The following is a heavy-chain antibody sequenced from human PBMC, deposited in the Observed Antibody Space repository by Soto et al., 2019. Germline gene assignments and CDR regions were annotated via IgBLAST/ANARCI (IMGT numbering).Heavy chain of an antibody. CDR1: GFTFSSYV. D-gene: IGHD4-17*01. CDR3: ALRTVTRNFFDY. Sequence: GGSLRLSCAASGFTFSSYVMSWVRQAPGKGLEWVSAISGSGGSTYYADSVKGRFTISRDNSKNTLYLQMNSLRAEDTAVYYCALRTVTRNFFDYWGQGTLVTVSS. V-gene: IGHV3-23*01. J-gene: IGHJ4*02. CDR2: ISGSGGST.